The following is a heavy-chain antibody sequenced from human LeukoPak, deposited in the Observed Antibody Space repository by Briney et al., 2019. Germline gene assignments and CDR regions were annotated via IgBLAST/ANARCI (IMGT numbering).Heavy chain of an antibody. CDR1: GGSFSGYY. D-gene: IGHD6-6*01. CDR2: INHSGST. Sequence: SETLSLTCAVYGGSFSGYYWCWIRQPPGKGLEWIGEINHSGSTNYNPSLKSRVTISVGTSKNQFSLKLSSVTAADTAVYYCARGVPSDYWGQGTLVTVSS. J-gene: IGHJ4*02. V-gene: IGHV4-34*01. CDR3: ARGVPSDY.